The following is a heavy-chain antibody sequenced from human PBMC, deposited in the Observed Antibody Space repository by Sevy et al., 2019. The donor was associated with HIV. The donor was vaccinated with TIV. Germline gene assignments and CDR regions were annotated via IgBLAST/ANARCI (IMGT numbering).Heavy chain of an antibody. CDR2: ISSLSNCI. CDR3: ARPYGSGTWEAFDT. J-gene: IGHJ3*02. D-gene: IGHD3-10*01. Sequence: GGSLRLSCAASGFTFNTYTMNWVRQAPGKGLEWVSSISSLSNCIYYVDSVKGRFTVSRDNAKNSVFLQMNSLRAEDKAVYYCARPYGSGTWEAFDTWGQGTMVTVSS. CDR1: GFTFNTYT. V-gene: IGHV3-21*01.